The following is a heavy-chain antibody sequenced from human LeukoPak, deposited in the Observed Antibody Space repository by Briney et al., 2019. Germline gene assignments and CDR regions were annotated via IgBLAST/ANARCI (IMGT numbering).Heavy chain of an antibody. J-gene: IGHJ4*02. Sequence: SETLSLTCAVSGASISSTNWWSWVRQPPGKGLEWIGEIYHNGNTNFNPSLKSRVTISIDTSKNQFSLKLNSVTAADTAVYYCARGTPPSSSCYDYWGQGTLVTVSS. CDR3: ARGTPPSSSCYDY. D-gene: IGHD6-13*01. CDR2: IYHNGNT. V-gene: IGHV4-4*02. CDR1: GASISSTNW.